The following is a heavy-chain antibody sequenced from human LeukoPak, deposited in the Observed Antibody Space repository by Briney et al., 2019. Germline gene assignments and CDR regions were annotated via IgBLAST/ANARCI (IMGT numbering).Heavy chain of an antibody. CDR2: TYYRSKWYN. CDR1: GDSVSSNSAA. Sequence: SQTLSLTCAISGDSVSSNSAAWNWIRQYPSRGLEWLGRTYYRSKWYNDYAVSVKSRITINPDTSKNQFSLQPNSVTPEDTAAYSGAREFWHIVVVNAILDYWGQGTLVTVSS. J-gene: IGHJ4*02. V-gene: IGHV6-1*01. D-gene: IGHD2-21*01. CDR3: AREFWHIVVVNAILDY.